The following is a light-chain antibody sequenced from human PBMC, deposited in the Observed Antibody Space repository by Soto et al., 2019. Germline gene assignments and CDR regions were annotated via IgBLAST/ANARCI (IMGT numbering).Light chain of an antibody. Sequence: DIQMTQSPSTLSASVGDRVTITCRASQSISSWLAWYQQKPGKAPKLLIYDASSLESGVPSRFSGRGSGTEFTLTISSLQPDDFATYYGPQYNSYPWTFGQGTKVEIK. CDR2: DAS. J-gene: IGKJ1*01. CDR3: PQYNSYPWT. CDR1: QSISSW. V-gene: IGKV1-5*01.